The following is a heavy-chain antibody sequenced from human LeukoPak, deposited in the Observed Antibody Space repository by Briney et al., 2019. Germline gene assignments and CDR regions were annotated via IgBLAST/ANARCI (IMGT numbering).Heavy chain of an antibody. D-gene: IGHD3-22*01. CDR3: ATGPVVADTTGSIWFDP. Sequence: SETLSLTCTVSGGSISSYYWSWIRQPPGKGLEWIGYIYYSGSTNYNPSLKSRVTISVDTSKNQFSLKLSSVTAADTAVYYCATGPVVADTTGSIWFDPWGQGTLVTVSS. J-gene: IGHJ5*02. CDR2: IYYSGST. CDR1: GGSISSYY. V-gene: IGHV4-59*01.